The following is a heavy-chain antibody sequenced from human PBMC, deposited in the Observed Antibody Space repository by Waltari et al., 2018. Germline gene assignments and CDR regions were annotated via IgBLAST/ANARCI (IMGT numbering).Heavy chain of an antibody. CDR2: IYPGDSDT. CDR3: VRQVGTNWFDP. D-gene: IGHD5-12*01. Sequence: EVQLVQSGAEVKKPGESLKISCQGSGYTFTNYWIGWVRQMPGKGPEWMGIIYPGDSDTTYSPSFEGQVTISADKSISIAYLQWSSLKASDTAMYYCVRQVGTNWFDPWGQGTLVTVSS. V-gene: IGHV5-51*01. J-gene: IGHJ5*02. CDR1: GYTFTNYW.